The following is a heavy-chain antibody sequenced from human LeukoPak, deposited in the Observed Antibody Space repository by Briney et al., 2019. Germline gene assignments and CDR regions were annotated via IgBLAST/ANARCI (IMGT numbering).Heavy chain of an antibody. Sequence: ASETLSLTCTVSGGSISSSSYYWGWIRQPPGKGLEWIGSIYYSGSTYYNPSLKSRVTISVDTSKNQFSLKLSSVTAADTAVYYCARDEFLGTGTFDYWGQGTLVTVSS. D-gene: IGHD3/OR15-3a*01. J-gene: IGHJ4*02. CDR1: GGSISSSSYY. CDR3: ARDEFLGTGTFDY. CDR2: IYYSGST. V-gene: IGHV4-39*07.